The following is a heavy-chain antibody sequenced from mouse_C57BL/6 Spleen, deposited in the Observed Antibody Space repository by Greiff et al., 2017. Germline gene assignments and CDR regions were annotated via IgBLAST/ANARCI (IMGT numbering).Heavy chain of an antibody. D-gene: IGHD1-1*01. CDR2: IYPGVGDT. V-gene: IGHV1-80*01. CDR1: GYAFSSYW. Sequence: VQLQQPGAELVKPGASVKISCKASGYAFSSYWLNWVKQRPGKGLEWIGQIYPGVGDTTFNGKFKGKATLTADKSSSTAYMQLSSLTSEDSAVYVGARAHSFTTVVAHRYLDVWGKGTTVTVSS. CDR3: ARAHSFTTVVAHRYLDV. J-gene: IGHJ1*03.